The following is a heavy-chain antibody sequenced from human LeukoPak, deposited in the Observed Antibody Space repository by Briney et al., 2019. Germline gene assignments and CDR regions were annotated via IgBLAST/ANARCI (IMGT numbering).Heavy chain of an antibody. D-gene: IGHD2-2*01. V-gene: IGHV1-2*02. CDR3: ASSFLTSYLLDY. CDR2: INPNSGGS. J-gene: IGHJ4*02. Sequence: ASVKVSCKASGYTFTGYYMHWVRQAPGQGLEWMGWINPNSGGSNYAQKFQGRVTMTRDTSISTAYMELSWLRSDDTAVYYCASSFLTSYLLDYWGQGTLVTVSS. CDR1: GYTFTGYY.